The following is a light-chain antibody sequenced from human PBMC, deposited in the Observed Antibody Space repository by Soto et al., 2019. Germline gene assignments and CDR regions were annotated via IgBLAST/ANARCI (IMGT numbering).Light chain of an antibody. V-gene: IGKV3-20*01. CDR2: GAS. Sequence: EIGLMQSPGTLSLSPGEGATLSCRASQSVSGSYLAWYQQKPGQAPRLLISGASSRAPGIPDRFSGSGSGTDFTLTISRLEPEDFAVYYCQHYGSSPWTFGQGTKVDIK. CDR1: QSVSGSY. CDR3: QHYGSSPWT. J-gene: IGKJ1*01.